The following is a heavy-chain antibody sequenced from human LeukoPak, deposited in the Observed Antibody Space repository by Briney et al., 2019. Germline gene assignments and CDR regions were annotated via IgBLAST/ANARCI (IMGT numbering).Heavy chain of an antibody. CDR1: GFTFSSYG. CDR3: ARDRHCANGVCHSPPGMDV. D-gene: IGHD2-8*01. J-gene: IGHJ6*02. CDR2: IWFDGKNE. V-gene: IGHV3-33*01. Sequence: PGGSLRLSCAASGFTFSSYGMHWVRQAPGKGLEWVADIWFDGKNEHFADSVKGRSTISRDNSKNTMYLQINSLRAEDTAVYYCARDRHCANGVCHSPPGMDVWGQGTTVTVSS.